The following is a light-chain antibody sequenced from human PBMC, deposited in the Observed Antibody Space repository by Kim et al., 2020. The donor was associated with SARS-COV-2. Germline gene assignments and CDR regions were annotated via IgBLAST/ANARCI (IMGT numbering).Light chain of an antibody. CDR3: RKHNSAPCT. CDR2: GAS. V-gene: IGKV1-27*01. CDR1: QSISNS. J-gene: IGKJ1*01. Sequence: DIQMAQSPSSLSASAGDRVTITCRASQSISNSLAWYRQKQGKVPMLLIYGASTLPSGVPSRFRGSGSGPDLTLTISSLKPEDAASNYARKHNSAPCTLGQVTKVE.